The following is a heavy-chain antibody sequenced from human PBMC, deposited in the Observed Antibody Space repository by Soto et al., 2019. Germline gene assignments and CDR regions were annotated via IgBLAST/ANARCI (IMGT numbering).Heavy chain of an antibody. V-gene: IGHV3-23*01. CDR2: ISGCGTGT. CDR1: GFTFSNYA. Sequence: GSLRLSCAASGFTFSNYAMSWVRPAPGKGLEWVSAISGCGTGTHYSDSVKGRFSIYRDNSKITLYLQMNTMRADDTAVYYCAKALSQFFPFDYFGQGTLVTVSS. CDR3: AKALSQFFPFDY. D-gene: IGHD3-3*01. J-gene: IGHJ4*02.